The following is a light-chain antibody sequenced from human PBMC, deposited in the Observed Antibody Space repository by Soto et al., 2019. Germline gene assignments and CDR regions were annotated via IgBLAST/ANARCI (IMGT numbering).Light chain of an antibody. Sequence: DLQMTQSPSSLSASVGDRVTITCRASQGITNYLAWYQQKPGKVPKLLIYATSTLQSGVPSRFSGSGSGTDFTLTISSLQPEDVATYYCQKYNSAPWTFGQGTKVEIK. J-gene: IGKJ1*01. CDR3: QKYNSAPWT. CDR2: ATS. CDR1: QGITNY. V-gene: IGKV1-27*01.